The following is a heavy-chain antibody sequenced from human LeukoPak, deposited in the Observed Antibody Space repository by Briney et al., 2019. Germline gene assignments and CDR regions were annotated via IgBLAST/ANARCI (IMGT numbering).Heavy chain of an antibody. CDR2: IYYSGST. CDR1: GGSISSGDYN. J-gene: IGHJ4*02. D-gene: IGHD3-16*01. CDR3: ARGMSTYPQYYFDY. V-gene: IGHV4-30-4*01. Sequence: PSETLSPTCTVSGGSISSGDYNWSWIRQPPGKGLEWIGYIYYSGSTYYSPSLKSRVTISVDTSKNQFSLKLSSVTAADTAVYYYARGMSTYPQYYFDYWGQGTLVTVSS.